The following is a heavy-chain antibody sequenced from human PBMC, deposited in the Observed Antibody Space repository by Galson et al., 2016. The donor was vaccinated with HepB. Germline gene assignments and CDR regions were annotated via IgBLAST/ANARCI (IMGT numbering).Heavy chain of an antibody. J-gene: IGHJ4*02. CDR2: VSRDASIT. D-gene: IGHD2-2*01. CDR3: ARELTSLFELDY. CDR1: GFSFSSYA. Sequence: SLRLSCAASGFSFSSYAVHWVRQAPGKGLEWVAVVSRDASITYYAKSMKGRFTISRDNSMNTLYLQMINLRDDDTGVYFCARELTSLFELDYWGQGALVIVSS. V-gene: IGHV3-30-3*01.